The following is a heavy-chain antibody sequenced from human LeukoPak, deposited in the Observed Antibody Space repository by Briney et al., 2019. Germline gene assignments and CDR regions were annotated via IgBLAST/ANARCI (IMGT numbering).Heavy chain of an antibody. J-gene: IGHJ4*02. D-gene: IGHD6-19*01. CDR2: ITQDGSEE. CDR3: AGSSGWLLHY. V-gene: IGHV3-7*01. Sequence: GGSLRLSCAVSGFTFSSYWMSWVRQAPGKGLEWVANITQDGSEESYVDSVKGRFTISRDNAKNSLYLQMNSLRAEDTAVYYCAGSSGWLLHYWGQGTLVTVSS. CDR1: GFTFSSYW.